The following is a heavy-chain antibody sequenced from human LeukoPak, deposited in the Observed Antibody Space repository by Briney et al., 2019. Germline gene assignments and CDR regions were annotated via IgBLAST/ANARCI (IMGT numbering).Heavy chain of an antibody. CDR1: GFTFSSYA. CDR3: AKDRAIDFWSGPLLGYFGY. J-gene: IGHJ4*02. Sequence: TGGSLRLSCAASGFTFSSYAMSWVRQAPGKGLEWVSAISGSGGSTYYADSVKGRFTISRDNSKNTLYLQMNSLRAEDTAVYYCAKDRAIDFWSGPLLGYFGYWGQGTLVTVSS. V-gene: IGHV3-23*01. CDR2: ISGSGGST. D-gene: IGHD3-3*01.